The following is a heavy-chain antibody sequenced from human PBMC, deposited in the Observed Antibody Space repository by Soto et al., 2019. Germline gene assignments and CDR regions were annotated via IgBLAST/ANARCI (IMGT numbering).Heavy chain of an antibody. D-gene: IGHD6-6*01. CDR3: ARGLATLPVFAFDI. V-gene: IGHV2-5*01. Sequence: SCPTLVNPTQTLTLTCSFSGFSLSTSGVGVGWIRQSPGKALEWLALIYWSGDEHYRPSLKSRLSIIKDTSKNHVVLIMTDMDPVDTATYYCARGLATLPVFAFDIWGQGTTVTVS. CDR1: GFSLSTSGVG. J-gene: IGHJ3*02. CDR2: IYWSGDE.